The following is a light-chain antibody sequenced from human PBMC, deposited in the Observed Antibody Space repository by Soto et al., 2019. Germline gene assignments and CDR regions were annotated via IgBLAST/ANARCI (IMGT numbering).Light chain of an antibody. CDR1: QSVSSY. J-gene: IGKJ1*01. Sequence: EIVLTQSPATLSLSPGERATLSCRASQSVSSYLAWYQQKPGQAPMLLIYDASNRATGIPARFSGSGSGTDFTLTISSLEPEDCAVYYCQQRSNWPPWTFGQGTKVDIK. V-gene: IGKV3-11*01. CDR2: DAS. CDR3: QQRSNWPPWT.